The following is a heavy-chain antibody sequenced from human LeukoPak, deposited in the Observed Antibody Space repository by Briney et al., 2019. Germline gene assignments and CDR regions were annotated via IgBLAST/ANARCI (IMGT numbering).Heavy chain of an antibody. CDR3: ARDNPTGGNDYGMDV. Sequence: ASVKVSCKASGYTFTDYAINWVRQAPGQGLEWMGWITDYNGNTNYAQKFQGRVTMTTDTSTSTAYMVLRSLRSDDTAVYYCARDNPTGGNDYGMDVWGQGTTVTVSS. D-gene: IGHD1-14*01. V-gene: IGHV1-18*01. J-gene: IGHJ6*02. CDR1: GYTFTDYA. CDR2: ITDYNGNT.